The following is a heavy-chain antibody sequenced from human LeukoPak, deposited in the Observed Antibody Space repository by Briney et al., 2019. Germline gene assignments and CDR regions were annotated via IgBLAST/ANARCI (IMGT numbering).Heavy chain of an antibody. CDR1: GFTFSSYS. J-gene: IGHJ3*02. Sequence: GGSLRLSCAASGFTFSSYSMNWVRQAPGKGLEWVSSISSSSYIYYADSVKGRFTISRDNAKNSLYLQMNSLRAEDTAVYYCATPIAASDAFDIWGQGTMVTVSS. CDR3: ATPIAASDAFDI. V-gene: IGHV3-21*01. CDR2: ISSSSYI. D-gene: IGHD6-13*01.